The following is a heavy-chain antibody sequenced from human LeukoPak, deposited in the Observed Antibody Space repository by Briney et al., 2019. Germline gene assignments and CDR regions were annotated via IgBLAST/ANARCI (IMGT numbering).Heavy chain of an antibody. CDR2: IYTSGST. V-gene: IGHV4-4*07. Sequence: SETLSLTCTVSGGSISSYYWSWIRQPAGKGLEWIGRIYTSGSTNYNPSLKSRVTISVDTSKNQFSLKLSSVTAADTAVYYCARENDYYDSSGYVDYWGQGTLVTVSS. J-gene: IGHJ4*02. CDR1: GGSISSYY. D-gene: IGHD3-22*01. CDR3: ARENDYYDSSGYVDY.